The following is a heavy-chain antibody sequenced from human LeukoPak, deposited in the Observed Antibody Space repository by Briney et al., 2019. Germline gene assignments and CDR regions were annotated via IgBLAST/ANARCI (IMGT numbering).Heavy chain of an antibody. J-gene: IGHJ4*02. CDR2: IYYSGST. V-gene: IGHV4-38-2*02. Sequence: SETLSLTCTVSGYSISSGYYWGWIRQPPGKGLEWIGSIYYSGSTYYNPSLKSRVTISVDTSKNQFSLKLSSVTAADTAVYYCARLIAVAGYFDYWGQGTLVTVSS. CDR1: GYSISSGYY. D-gene: IGHD6-19*01. CDR3: ARLIAVAGYFDY.